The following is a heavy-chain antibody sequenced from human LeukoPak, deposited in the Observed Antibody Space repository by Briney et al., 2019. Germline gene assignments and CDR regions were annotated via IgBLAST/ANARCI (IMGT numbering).Heavy chain of an antibody. D-gene: IGHD6-13*01. CDR1: GYTFTGYY. V-gene: IGHV1-2*02. CDR3: ARRGIAAVGFDP. J-gene: IGHJ5*02. Sequence: ASVKVSRKASGYTFTGYYMHWVRQAPGQGLAWMGWINPNSGGTNYAQKFQGRVTMTRDTSISTAYMELSRLRSDDTAVYYCARRGIAAVGFDPWGQGTLVTVSS. CDR2: INPNSGGT.